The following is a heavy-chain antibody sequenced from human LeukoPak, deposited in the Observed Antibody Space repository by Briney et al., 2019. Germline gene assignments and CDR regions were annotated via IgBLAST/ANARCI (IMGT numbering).Heavy chain of an antibody. J-gene: IGHJ4*02. D-gene: IGHD5-12*01. V-gene: IGHV3-7*01. CDR3: LDLGPSD. Sequence: GSLRLSCAASGFTFSNSWMTWVRQVPGKGLEWVATINGEGSDKYYVDSVKGRFIISRDNAKNSLHLQMSSLRVEDTAVYYCLDLGPSDCGQGTLVTVSS. CDR1: GFTFSNSW. CDR2: INGEGSDK.